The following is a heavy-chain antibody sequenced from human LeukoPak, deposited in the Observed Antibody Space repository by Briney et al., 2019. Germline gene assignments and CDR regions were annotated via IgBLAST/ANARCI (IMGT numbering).Heavy chain of an antibody. J-gene: IGHJ6*03. CDR1: GGSISSRNYY. CDR2: IYYTETT. CDR3: ARQISDYYYYYMDV. V-gene: IGHV4-39*01. Sequence: SETLSLTCTVSGGSISSRNYYWGWVRQSPGKGLEWVGSIYYTETTYYNPSLESRVTISVDASKNQFSLKLRSVTAADTAQYYCARQISDYYYYYMDVWGIGTTVTVSS. D-gene: IGHD6-19*01.